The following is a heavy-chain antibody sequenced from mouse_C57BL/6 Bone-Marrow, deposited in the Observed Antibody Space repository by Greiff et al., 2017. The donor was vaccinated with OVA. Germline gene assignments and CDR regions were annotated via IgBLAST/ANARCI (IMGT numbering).Heavy chain of an antibody. CDR3: ARLGRFYAMDY. CDR1: EYEFPSHY. V-gene: IGHV5-2*01. CDR2: INSDGGST. Sequence: DVKPPESGGGLVQPGEFLEPLCESNEYEFPSHYMFLISKTPEKRLELVAAINSDGGSTYYPDTMERRFIISRDNTKKTLYLQMSSLRSEDTALYYCARLGRFYAMDYWGQGTSVTVSS. J-gene: IGHJ4*01.